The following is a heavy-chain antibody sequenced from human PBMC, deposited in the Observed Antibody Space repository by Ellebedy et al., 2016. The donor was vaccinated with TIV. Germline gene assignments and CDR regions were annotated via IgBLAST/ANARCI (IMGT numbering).Heavy chain of an antibody. Sequence: GESLKISXKGSGYSFSNYWIVWVRQMPGKGLEWMGIIYPGDSDTRYSLSFQGQVTISADKSISSAYLQWSSLKASDTAMYYCARRGSGLSIDYWGQGTLVTVSS. J-gene: IGHJ4*02. CDR1: GYSFSNYW. D-gene: IGHD3-10*01. CDR3: ARRGSGLSIDY. CDR2: IYPGDSDT. V-gene: IGHV5-51*01.